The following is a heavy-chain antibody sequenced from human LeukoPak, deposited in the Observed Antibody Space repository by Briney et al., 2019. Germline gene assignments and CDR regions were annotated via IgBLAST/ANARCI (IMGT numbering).Heavy chain of an antibody. J-gene: IGHJ5*02. Sequence: SETLSLTCTVSGGSISSYYWSWIRQPPGKGLEWIGYIYYSGSTNYNPSLKSRVTISVDTSKNQFSLKLSSVTAADTAVYYCARNEVVPGEGNWFDPWGQGTLVTVSS. V-gene: IGHV4-59*01. D-gene: IGHD2-2*01. CDR3: ARNEVVPGEGNWFDP. CDR1: GGSISSYY. CDR2: IYYSGST.